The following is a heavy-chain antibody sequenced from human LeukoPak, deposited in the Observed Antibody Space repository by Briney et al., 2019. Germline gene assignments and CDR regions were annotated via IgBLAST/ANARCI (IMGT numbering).Heavy chain of an antibody. V-gene: IGHV4-59*12. D-gene: IGHD2-21*02. Sequence: SETLSLTCTVSGGSISSGFWSWIRQPPGKGLEWIGYIYYSGSTNYNPSLKSRVTMSVDTSKNQFSLKLSSVTAADTAVYYCARDELVYCGGDCYSDAFDIWGQGTMVTVSS. J-gene: IGHJ3*02. CDR2: IYYSGST. CDR1: GGSISSGF. CDR3: ARDELVYCGGDCYSDAFDI.